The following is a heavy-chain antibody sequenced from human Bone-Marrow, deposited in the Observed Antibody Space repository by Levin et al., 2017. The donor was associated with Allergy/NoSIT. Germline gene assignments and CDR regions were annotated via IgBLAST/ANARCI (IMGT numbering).Heavy chain of an antibody. J-gene: IGHJ4*02. CDR2: ISGGGIT. CDR1: GFTFTSYG. V-gene: IGHV3-23*01. D-gene: IGHD3-22*01. Sequence: LSGGSLRLSCAASGFTFTSYGMTWVRQAPGKGLEWVSTISGGGITFYGDPVKGRFTISRDNSMDTLFLQMNSLRAEDTAVYFCAKYRRVNGNYDSHFGNWGQGTLVTVSS. CDR3: AKYRRVNGNYDSHFGN.